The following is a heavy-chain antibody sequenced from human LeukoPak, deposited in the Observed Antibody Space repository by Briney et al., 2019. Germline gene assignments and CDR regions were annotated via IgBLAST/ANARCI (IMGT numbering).Heavy chain of an antibody. J-gene: IGHJ4*02. CDR3: AKGSLGSWYYFDY. CDR1: GFSFGSSA. V-gene: IGHV3-23*01. CDR2: FSRSGPAT. D-gene: IGHD6-13*01. Sequence: GGSLRLSCAASGFSFGSSAMSWVRQPPGKGPEWVSTFSRSGPATYYADSVKRRCTIFRDNSKYTLYLQMNSLRAEDTAVYYCAKGSLGSWYYFDYWGQGTLVTVSS.